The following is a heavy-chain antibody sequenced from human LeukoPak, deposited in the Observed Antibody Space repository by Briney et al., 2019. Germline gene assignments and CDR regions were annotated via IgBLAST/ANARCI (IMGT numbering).Heavy chain of an antibody. CDR1: GFSFSNYD. CDR2: ISSNGGST. CDR3: VKDIMGSTDYYYGLDV. V-gene: IGHV3-64D*09. Sequence: PGGSLRLSCSASGFSFSNYDMHWVRQAPGKGLEYVPAISSNGGSTYYADSVKGRLTISRDNSKNTLYLHMSSLRPEDTAVYFCVKDIMGSTDYYYGLDVWGQGTTVTVSS. D-gene: IGHD3-10*01. J-gene: IGHJ6*02.